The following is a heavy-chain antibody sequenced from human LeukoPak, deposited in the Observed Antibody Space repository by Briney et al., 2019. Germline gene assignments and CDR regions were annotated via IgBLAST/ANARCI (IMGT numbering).Heavy chain of an antibody. D-gene: IGHD1-1*01. CDR1: GYTLTELS. CDR2: FDHGHGET. V-gene: IGHV1-24*01. J-gene: IGHJ4*02. CDR3: ARGPNWSDSQRDLDY. Sequence: ASVKVSCKVSGYTLTELSMHWVRQAPGKGLEWIGGFDHGHGETIYAQKLQGRVTMTEDTSTDTAYMELSSLASDDTAVYFCARGPNWSDSQRDLDYWGQGTLVTVSS.